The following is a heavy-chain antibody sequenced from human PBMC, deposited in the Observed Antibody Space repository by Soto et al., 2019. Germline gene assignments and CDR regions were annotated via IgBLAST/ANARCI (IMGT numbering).Heavy chain of an antibody. J-gene: IGHJ6*02. CDR2: ISYDGSNK. Sequence: PGGSLRLSCAASGFTFSSYGMHWVRQAPGKGLEWVAVISYDGSNKYYADSVKGRFTISRDNSKNTLYLQMNSLRAEDTAVYYCAKGGRYSTYYYYGMDVWGQGTTVTVSS. D-gene: IGHD4-4*01. CDR1: GFTFSSYG. V-gene: IGHV3-30*18. CDR3: AKGGRYSTYYYYGMDV.